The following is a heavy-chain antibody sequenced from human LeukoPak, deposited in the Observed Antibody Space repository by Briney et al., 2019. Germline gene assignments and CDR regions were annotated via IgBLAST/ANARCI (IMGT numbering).Heavy chain of an antibody. D-gene: IGHD4-17*01. CDR3: TRLSGDYVGY. Sequence: AGGSLRLSCAASGFTFSGSAMHRVRQASGKGLEWAGRIRSKANSYATAYAASVKGRFTISRDDSKNTAYLQMNSLKTEDTAVYYCTRLSGDYVGYWGQGTLVTVSS. J-gene: IGHJ4*02. CDR2: IRSKANSYAT. CDR1: GFTFSGSA. V-gene: IGHV3-73*01.